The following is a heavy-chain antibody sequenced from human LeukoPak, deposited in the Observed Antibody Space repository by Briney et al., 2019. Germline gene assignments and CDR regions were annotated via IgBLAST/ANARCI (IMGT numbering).Heavy chain of an antibody. CDR2: IYSGGST. CDR3: ARVRPPHSSGTWEFDY. CDR1: GLTVSSNY. V-gene: IGHV3-66*01. D-gene: IGHD3-22*01. Sequence: PGGSLRLSCAASGLTVSSNYMNWVRQAPGKGLEWVSVIYSGGSTYYADSVKGRFTISRDNSKNTLYLQMNSLRAEDTAVYYCARVRPPHSSGTWEFDYWGQGTLVTVSS. J-gene: IGHJ4*02.